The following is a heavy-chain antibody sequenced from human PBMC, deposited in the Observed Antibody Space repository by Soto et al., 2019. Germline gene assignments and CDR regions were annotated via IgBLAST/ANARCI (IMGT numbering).Heavy chain of an antibody. CDR3: ARGAGGYYYMDV. CDR1: GFTFSSYW. V-gene: IGHV3-74*01. J-gene: IGHJ6*03. D-gene: IGHD3-10*01. CDR2: IKSDGSTT. Sequence: EVQLVESGGGLVQPGGSLRLSCAASGFTFSSYWMHWVRQTPGEGLVWVSRIKSDGSTTNYADSVKGRFTISRDNARNTLYLQMNSLRAKDTGLYYCARGAGGYYYMDVWGKGTTVTVSS.